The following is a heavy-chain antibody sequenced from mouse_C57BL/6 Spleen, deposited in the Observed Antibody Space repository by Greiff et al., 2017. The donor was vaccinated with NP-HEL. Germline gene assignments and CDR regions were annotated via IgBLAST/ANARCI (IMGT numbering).Heavy chain of an antibody. V-gene: IGHV1-64*01. CDR2: INPNSGST. D-gene: IGHD1-1*02. Sequence: VQLQQPGAELVKPGASVKLSCKASGYTFTSYWMHWVKQRPGQGLEWIGMINPNSGSTNYNEKFKSKATLTVDKSSSTAYMQLSSLTSEDSAVYYWARGDYAYCYFGVWGTGATVTVSS. CDR1: GYTFTSYW. CDR3: ARGDYAYCYFGV. J-gene: IGHJ1*03.